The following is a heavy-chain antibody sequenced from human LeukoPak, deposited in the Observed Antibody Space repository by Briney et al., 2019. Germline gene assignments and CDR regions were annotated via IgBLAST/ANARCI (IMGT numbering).Heavy chain of an antibody. Sequence: GGSLRLSCAASGLTLSRYSMNWVRQAPGKGLEWVANIKQDGSEKYYVDSVKGRFTISRDNAKNSLYLQMNSLRAEDTAVYYCARAPGDTAHYYYYYMDVWGKGTTVTVSS. V-gene: IGHV3-7*01. CDR2: IKQDGSEK. D-gene: IGHD5-18*01. J-gene: IGHJ6*03. CDR1: GLTLSRYS. CDR3: ARAPGDTAHYYYYYMDV.